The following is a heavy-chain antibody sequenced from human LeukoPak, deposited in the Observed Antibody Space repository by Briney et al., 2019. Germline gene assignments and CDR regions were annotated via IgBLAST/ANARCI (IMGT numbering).Heavy chain of an antibody. CDR3: ARATMVRGVILGSWFDP. V-gene: IGHV1-18*01. CDR1: GYTFTNYG. D-gene: IGHD3-10*01. CDR2: ISAYNGNT. Sequence: ASVKVSCKASGYTFTNYGISWVRQAPGQGLEWMGWISAYNGNTNYAQKLQGRVTMTTDTSTSTAYMELRSLRSDDTAVYYCARATMVRGVILGSWFDPWGQGTLVTVSS. J-gene: IGHJ5*02.